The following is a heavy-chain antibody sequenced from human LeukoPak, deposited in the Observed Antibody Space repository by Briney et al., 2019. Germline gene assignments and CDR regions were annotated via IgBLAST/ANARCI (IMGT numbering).Heavy chain of an antibody. J-gene: IGHJ4*02. Sequence: SETLSLTCTVSGGSISSSNYYWGWIRQPPGKGLEWTGSIYYSGSTYYNPSLKSRVTISVDTSKNQLSLKLSSVTAADTAVYYCARRTIVATIDYWGQGTLVTVSS. CDR2: IYYSGST. D-gene: IGHD5-12*01. CDR3: ARRTIVATIDY. CDR1: GGSISSSNYY. V-gene: IGHV4-39*01.